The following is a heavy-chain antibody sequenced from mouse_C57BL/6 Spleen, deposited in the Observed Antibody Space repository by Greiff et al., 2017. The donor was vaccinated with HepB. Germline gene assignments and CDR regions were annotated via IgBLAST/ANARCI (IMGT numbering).Heavy chain of an antibody. V-gene: IGHV5-4*01. CDR1: GFTFSSYA. CDR2: ISDGGSYT. D-gene: IGHD2-4*01. Sequence: EVMLVESGGGLVKPGGSLKLSCAASGFTFSSYAMSWVRQTPEKRLEWVATISDGGSYTYYPDNVKGRFTISRDNAKNNLYLQMSHLKSEDTAMYYCAREDEYDVGPYAMDYWGQGTSVTVSS. J-gene: IGHJ4*01. CDR3: AREDEYDVGPYAMDY.